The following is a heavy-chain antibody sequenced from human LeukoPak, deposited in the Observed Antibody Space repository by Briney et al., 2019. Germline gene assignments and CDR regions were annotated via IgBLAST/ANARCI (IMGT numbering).Heavy chain of an antibody. D-gene: IGHD1-26*01. CDR3: ARGKPGSCYVREYYFDY. CDR1: GFTVSSNY. CDR2: IYSGGST. J-gene: IGHJ4*02. Sequence: GGSLRLSCAASGFTVSSNYMSWVRQAPGKGLEWVSVIYSGGSTYYADSVKGRFTISRDNSKNTLYLQMNSLRAEDTAVYYCARGKPGSCYVREYYFDYWGQGTLVTVSS. V-gene: IGHV3-53*01.